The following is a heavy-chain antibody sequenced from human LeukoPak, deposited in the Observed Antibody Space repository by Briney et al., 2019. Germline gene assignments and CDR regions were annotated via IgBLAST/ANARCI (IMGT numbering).Heavy chain of an antibody. D-gene: IGHD1-14*01. CDR1: GYTFTGYY. CDR2: INPNSGGT. J-gene: IGHJ4*02. Sequence: ASVKVSRKASGYTFTGYYMHWVRQAPGQGLEWMGWINPNSGGTNYAQKFQGRVTMNRDTSISTAYMELSGLRSDGTGVYYCARDRNQNSPRFDYWGQGTLVTVSS. CDR3: ARDRNQNSPRFDY. V-gene: IGHV1-2*02.